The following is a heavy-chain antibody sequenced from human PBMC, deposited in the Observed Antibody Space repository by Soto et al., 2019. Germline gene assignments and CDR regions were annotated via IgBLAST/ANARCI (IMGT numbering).Heavy chain of an antibody. V-gene: IGHV4-59*01. CDR3: ARDRGQWPDY. CDR2: ISYSGST. J-gene: IGHJ4*02. CDR1: GGSISPYY. D-gene: IGHD6-19*01. Sequence: SETLSLTCTVSGGSISPYYWTWIRQPPGKGLEWIGYISYSGSTNYNPSLKSRVTISVDTSKNQFSLKLISVTAADTAVYYCARDRGQWPDYWGQGTLVTVSS.